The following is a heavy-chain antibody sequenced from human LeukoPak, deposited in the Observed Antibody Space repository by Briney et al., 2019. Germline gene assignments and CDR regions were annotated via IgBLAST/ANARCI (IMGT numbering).Heavy chain of an antibody. CDR1: GGSFSGYY. J-gene: IGHJ4*02. V-gene: IGHV4-34*01. CDR2: INHSGSN. CDR3: ARLLWFGDFDY. D-gene: IGHD3-10*01. Sequence: SETLSLTCAVYGGSFSGYYWSWIRQPPGKGLEWIGEINHSGSNNYNPSLKSRVTISVDTSKTQFSLKLSSVTAADTAVYYCARLLWFGDFDYWGQGTLVTVSS.